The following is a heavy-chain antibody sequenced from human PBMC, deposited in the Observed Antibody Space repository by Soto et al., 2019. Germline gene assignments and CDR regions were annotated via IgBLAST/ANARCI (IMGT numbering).Heavy chain of an antibody. V-gene: IGHV3-74*01. CDR3: ARGWFGPDV. CDR2: IDKVGTDS. Sequence: EVQLVESGGGLVQPGGSLRLSCAASEFTFSGRSVHWVRQAPGKGLVWVSGIDKVGTDSTYADSVKGRFTSSRDNAKNTGYLPMNSLRVEDPAVYYCARGWFGPDVWGKGTTVTVSS. J-gene: IGHJ6*03. CDR1: EFTFSGRS. D-gene: IGHD3-10*01.